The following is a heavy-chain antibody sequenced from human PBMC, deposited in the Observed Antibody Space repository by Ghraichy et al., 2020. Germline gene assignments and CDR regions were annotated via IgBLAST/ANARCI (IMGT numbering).Heavy chain of an antibody. Sequence: ESLNISCAASGFTFSRYSVTWVHQAPGEGLEWVANIEQDGSERYYVGSVKGRFTISRDNAKNSLYLQMSSLRAEDTAVYYCARGSAMDYWGQGTLVTVSS. V-gene: IGHV3-7*01. CDR1: GFTFSRYS. J-gene: IGHJ4*02. D-gene: IGHD2-2*01. CDR2: IEQDGSER. CDR3: ARGSAMDY.